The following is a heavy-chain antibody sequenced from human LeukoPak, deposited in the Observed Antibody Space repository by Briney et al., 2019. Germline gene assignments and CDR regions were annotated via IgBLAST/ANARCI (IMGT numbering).Heavy chain of an antibody. CDR3: ARDPYSGCDRSLDV. J-gene: IGHJ6*02. CDR1: GFTFSSYW. D-gene: IGHD5-12*01. V-gene: IGHV3-74*01. CDR2: INGDGSST. Sequence: PGGSLRLSCAASGFTFSSYWMHWVRQAPGKGLVWVSRINGDGSSTNYADSVRGRFTISRDNAKNTLYLQMNSLRAEDTAVFYCARDPYSGCDRSLDVWGQGTTVTVSS.